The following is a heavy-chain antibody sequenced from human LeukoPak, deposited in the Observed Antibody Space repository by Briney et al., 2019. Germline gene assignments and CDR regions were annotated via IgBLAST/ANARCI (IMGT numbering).Heavy chain of an antibody. CDR2: VIPIFVTA. D-gene: IGHD4-17*01. V-gene: IGHV1-69*06. CDR1: GGTFSSYA. J-gene: IGHJ5*02. CDR3: ARPPYGDYQSNWFDP. Sequence: SVKGSCTASGGTFSSYAISWVRQVPGQGLEWMGGVIPIFVTANYAQKFQGRVTSTADKTTSTAYTELSGLRPEDTAVYYCARPPYGDYQSNWFDPWGQGTLVTVSS.